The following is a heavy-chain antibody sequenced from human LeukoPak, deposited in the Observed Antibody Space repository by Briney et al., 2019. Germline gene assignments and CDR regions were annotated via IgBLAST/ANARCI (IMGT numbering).Heavy chain of an antibody. CDR3: AKDGYCGSSSCVY. J-gene: IGHJ4*02. V-gene: IGHV3-23*01. D-gene: IGHD2-2*03. CDR1: GFTFSSYA. Sequence: GGSLRLSCAASGFTFSSYAMSWVRQAPGKGLEWVSAISGSGGSTYYADSVKGRFTISRDNSKNRLYLQTNSLRAEDTAVYYCAKDGYCGSSSCVYWGQGTLVTVSS. CDR2: ISGSGGST.